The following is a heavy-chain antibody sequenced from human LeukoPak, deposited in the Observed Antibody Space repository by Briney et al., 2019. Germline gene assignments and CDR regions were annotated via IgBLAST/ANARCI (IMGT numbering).Heavy chain of an antibody. V-gene: IGHV1-18*01. J-gene: IGHJ4*02. CDR1: GYTFTSYG. D-gene: IGHD3-9*01. CDR2: ISAYNGNT. CDR3: ARDVRGPFDWLTLFDY. Sequence: GASVNVSCKASGYTFTSYGISWVRQAPGQGLEWMGWISAYNGNTNYAQKLQGRVTMTTDTSTSTAYMELRSLRSDDPAVYYCARDVRGPFDWLTLFDYWGQGTLVTVSS.